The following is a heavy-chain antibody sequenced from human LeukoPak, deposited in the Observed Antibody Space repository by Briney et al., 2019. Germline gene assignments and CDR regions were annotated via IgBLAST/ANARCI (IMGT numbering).Heavy chain of an antibody. CDR1: GFTFSYYG. CDR2: ISYDGSNK. J-gene: IGHJ3*02. Sequence: PGGSLRLSCAASGFTFSYYGLYWVRQGPGKGLEWVAVISYDGSNKYYADSVKGRFTISRDNSKNTLYLQMNSLRAEDTAVYYCAKQCGGSDWFDAFDIWGQGTMVTVSS. CDR3: AKQCGGSDWFDAFDI. D-gene: IGHD6-19*01. V-gene: IGHV3-30*18.